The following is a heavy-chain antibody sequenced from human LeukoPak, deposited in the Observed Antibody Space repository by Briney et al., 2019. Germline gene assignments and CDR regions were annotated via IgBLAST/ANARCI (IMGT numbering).Heavy chain of an antibody. CDR2: IRYDGSNK. D-gene: IGHD5-24*01. V-gene: IGHV3-30*02. J-gene: IGHJ4*02. Sequence: PGGSLRLSCAASGFTFSSYGMYWVRQAPGKGLEWVAFIRYDGSNKYYADSVKGRFTISRDNSKNTLYLQMNSLRAEDTAVYYCAKDYESLPWLQRFTAYYWGQGTLVTVSS. CDR1: GFTFSSYG. CDR3: AKDYESLPWLQRFTAYY.